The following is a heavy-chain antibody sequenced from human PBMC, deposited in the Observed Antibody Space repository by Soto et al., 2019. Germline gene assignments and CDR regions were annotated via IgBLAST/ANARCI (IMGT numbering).Heavy chain of an antibody. D-gene: IGHD3-10*01. CDR1: GFTVSGKKY. J-gene: IGHJ3*01. CDR3: AGCSLREHDYKF. V-gene: IGHV3-53*01. CDR2: LYDLDGT. Sequence: GGSLRLPCAPFGFTVSGKKYVAWVGQPPGKGLEWVSPLYDLDGTYYADSVKGRFTPSSDSSRTTVYLQINDLRPDDSAVYYFAGCSLREHDYKFLGQGTTVA.